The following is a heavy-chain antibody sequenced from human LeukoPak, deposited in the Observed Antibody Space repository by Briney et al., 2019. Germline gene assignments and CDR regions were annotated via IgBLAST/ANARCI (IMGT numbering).Heavy chain of an antibody. D-gene: IGHD6-13*01. CDR3: ARHGIVDSSRKYYFDY. Sequence: SETLSLTCTVSGGSISSYYWSWIRQPPGKGLEWIGYVYYSGSTNYNPSLKSRVTISVDTSKNQFSLNLNSVTAEDTAVYYCARHGIVDSSRKYYFDYWGQGTLVTVSS. CDR1: GGSISSYY. CDR2: VYYSGST. J-gene: IGHJ4*02. V-gene: IGHV4-59*08.